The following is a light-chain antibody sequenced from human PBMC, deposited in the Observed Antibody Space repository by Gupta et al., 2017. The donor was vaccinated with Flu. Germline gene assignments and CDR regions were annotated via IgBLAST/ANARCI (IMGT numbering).Light chain of an antibody. CDR1: PLPRQY. CDR3: QSTGNGDTWV. V-gene: IGLV3-25*03. Sequence: SAELTQPPSVSVSPGQTARITCSGDPLPRQYVSWYQQRPGQAPVLMIYKDTERPSGIPERFSGSSSGTIVTVTISGVQAEDEADYYCQSTGNGDTWVFGGGTKLTVL. J-gene: IGLJ3*02. CDR2: KDT.